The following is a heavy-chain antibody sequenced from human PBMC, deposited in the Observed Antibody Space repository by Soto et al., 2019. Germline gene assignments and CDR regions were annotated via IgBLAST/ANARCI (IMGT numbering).Heavy chain of an antibody. V-gene: IGHV3-33*01. D-gene: IGHD1-7*01. CDR3: ARLGITGTTTHFDY. CDR2: IWYDGSNK. J-gene: IGHJ4*02. Sequence: QVQLVESGGGVVQPGRSLRLSCAASGFTFSSYGMHWVRQAPGKGLEWVAVIWYDGSNKYYADSVKGRFTISRDNSKNTLYLQMNSLRAKDTAVYYCARLGITGTTTHFDYWGQGTLVTVSS. CDR1: GFTFSSYG.